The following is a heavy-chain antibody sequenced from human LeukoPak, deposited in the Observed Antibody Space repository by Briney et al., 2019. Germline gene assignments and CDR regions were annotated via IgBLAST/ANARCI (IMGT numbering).Heavy chain of an antibody. CDR2: ISSSSSYI. CDR3: AKDGSSWNYYYYYYMDV. J-gene: IGHJ6*03. V-gene: IGHV3-21*01. Sequence: PGGSLRLSCAASGFTFSSYSMNWVRQAPGKGLEWVSSISSSSSYIYYADSVKGRFTISRDNAKNSLYLQMNSLRAEDTAVYYCAKDGSSWNYYYYYYMDVWGKGTTVTVSS. D-gene: IGHD1-1*01. CDR1: GFTFSSYS.